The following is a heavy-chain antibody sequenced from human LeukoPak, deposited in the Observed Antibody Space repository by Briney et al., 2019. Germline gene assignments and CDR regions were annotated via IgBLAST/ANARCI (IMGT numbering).Heavy chain of an antibody. CDR1: GGSISSGGYY. CDR3: ASYIVVVPAAIDANWFDP. J-gene: IGHJ5*02. CDR2: IYHSGST. V-gene: IGHV4-30-2*01. D-gene: IGHD2-2*01. Sequence: SETLSLTCTVSGGSISSGGYYWSWIRQPPGKGLEWIGYIYHSGSTYYNPSLKSRVTISVDRSKNQFSLKLSSVTAADTAVYYCASYIVVVPAAIDANWFDPWGQGTLVTVSS.